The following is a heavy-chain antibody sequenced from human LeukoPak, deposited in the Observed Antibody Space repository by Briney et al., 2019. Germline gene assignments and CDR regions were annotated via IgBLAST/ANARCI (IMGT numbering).Heavy chain of an antibody. V-gene: IGHV4-59*01. CDR2: IYYSGST. CDR3: ARVSDCWSGYSGNYFDY. CDR1: GGSISSYY. J-gene: IGHJ4*02. Sequence: PSETLSLTCTVSGGSISSYYWSWIRQPPGKGLEWIGYIYYSGSTNYNPSLKSRVTISVDTSKNQFSLKLSSVTAADTAVYYCARVSDCWSGYSGNYFDYWGQGTLVTVSS. D-gene: IGHD3-3*01.